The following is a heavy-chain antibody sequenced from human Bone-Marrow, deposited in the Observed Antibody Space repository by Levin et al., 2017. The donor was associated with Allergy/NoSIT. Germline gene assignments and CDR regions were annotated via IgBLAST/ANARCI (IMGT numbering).Heavy chain of an antibody. Sequence: GGSLRLSCAASGFSFSDAYMTWIRQAPGKGLEWVSYISSSGSNILYADSVKGRFTVSRDNAKNSLYLQMNGLTAEDTAVYYCARDWGTYLFYFDNWGQGTLVTVSS. CDR1: GFSFSDAY. J-gene: IGHJ4*02. V-gene: IGHV3-11*01. D-gene: IGHD3-16*01. CDR3: ARDWGTYLFYFDN. CDR2: ISSSGSNI.